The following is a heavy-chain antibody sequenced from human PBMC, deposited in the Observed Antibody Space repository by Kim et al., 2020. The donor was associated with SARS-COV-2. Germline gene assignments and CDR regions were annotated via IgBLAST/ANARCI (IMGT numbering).Heavy chain of an antibody. CDR1: GYTFTSYG. D-gene: IGHD3-3*01. CDR3: ARDSPYYDFWSGSRLDAFDI. CDR2: ISAYNGNT. Sequence: ASVKVSCKASGYTFTSYGISWVRQAPGQGLEWMGWISAYNGNTNYAQKLQGRVTMTTDTSTSTAYMELRSLRSDDTAVYYCARDSPYYDFWSGSRLDAFDIWGQGTMVTVSS. J-gene: IGHJ3*02. V-gene: IGHV1-18*01.